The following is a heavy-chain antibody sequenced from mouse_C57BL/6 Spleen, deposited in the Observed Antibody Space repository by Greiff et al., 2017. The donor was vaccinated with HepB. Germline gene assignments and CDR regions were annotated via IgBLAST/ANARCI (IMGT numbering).Heavy chain of an antibody. CDR1: GYAFSSYW. Sequence: QVQLKESGAELVKPGASVKISCKASGYAFSSYWMNWVKQRPGKGLEWIGQIYPGDGDTNYNGKFKGKATLTADKSSSTAYMQLSSLTSEDSAVYFCARSGLYYFDYWGQGTTLTVSS. D-gene: IGHD3-1*01. V-gene: IGHV1-80*01. CDR2: IYPGDGDT. J-gene: IGHJ2*01. CDR3: ARSGLYYFDY.